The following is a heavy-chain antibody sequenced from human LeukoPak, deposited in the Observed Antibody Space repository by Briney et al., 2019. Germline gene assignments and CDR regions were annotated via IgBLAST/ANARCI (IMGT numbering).Heavy chain of an antibody. CDR3: ASFWPGKQGEY. CDR2: INPNSGGT. CDR1: GYTFTGYY. D-gene: IGHD3-16*01. J-gene: IGHJ4*02. V-gene: IGHV1-2*02. Sequence: ASVKVSCKASGYTFTGYYMYWVRQAPGQGLEWMGWINPNSGGTNYAQKFQGRVTMTRDTSISAAYMELSRLRSDDKTAADVASFWPGKQGEYWGQGDLVTVSS.